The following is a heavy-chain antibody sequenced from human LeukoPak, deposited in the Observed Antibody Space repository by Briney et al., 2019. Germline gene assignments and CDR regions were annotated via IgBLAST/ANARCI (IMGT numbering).Heavy chain of an antibody. Sequence: SETLSLTCTVSGGSISSSSYYWGWIRQPPGKGLEWIGTIYYSGNTYYNPSLKSRVTICVDTSKNQFSLRLSSVTAADTAAYYCASRYTIFGVATFDYWGQGTLVTVSS. V-gene: IGHV4-39*01. CDR3: ASRYTIFGVATFDY. J-gene: IGHJ4*02. CDR1: GGSISSSSYY. CDR2: IYYSGNT. D-gene: IGHD3-3*01.